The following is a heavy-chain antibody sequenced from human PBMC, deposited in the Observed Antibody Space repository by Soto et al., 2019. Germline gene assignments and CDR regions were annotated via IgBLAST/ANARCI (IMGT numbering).Heavy chain of an antibody. CDR1: GFTFSSYA. CDR2: ISGSGGST. D-gene: IGHD6-19*01. V-gene: IGHV3-23*01. J-gene: IGHJ4*02. Sequence: SGGSLRLSCAASGFTFSSYAMSWVRQAPGKGLEWVSAISGSGGSTYYADSVKGRFTISRDNSKNTLYLQMNSLRAEDTAVYYCAKVFVGSGWYNGTYWGQGTLVTVSS. CDR3: AKVFVGSGWYNGTY.